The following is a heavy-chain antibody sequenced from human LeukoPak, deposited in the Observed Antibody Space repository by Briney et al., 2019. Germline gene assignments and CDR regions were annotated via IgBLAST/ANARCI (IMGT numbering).Heavy chain of an antibody. J-gene: IGHJ4*02. Sequence: GGSLRLSCAASGFTFSSYWMSWVRQAPGKGLEWVANIKQDGSEKYYVDSVKGRFTISRDNAKNSLYLQMNSLRAEDTAVYYRARDGTAYSSGWYPNFDHWGQGTLVTVSS. V-gene: IGHV3-7*01. CDR2: IKQDGSEK. CDR1: GFTFSSYW. CDR3: ARDGTAYSSGWYPNFDH. D-gene: IGHD6-19*01.